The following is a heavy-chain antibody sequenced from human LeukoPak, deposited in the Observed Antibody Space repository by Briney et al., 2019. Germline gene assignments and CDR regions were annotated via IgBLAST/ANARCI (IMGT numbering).Heavy chain of an antibody. CDR3: ARLPGIAAPRDY. CDR2: ISSSSSYI. V-gene: IGHV3-21*01. CDR1: GFTFSSYS. Sequence: GGSLRLPCAASGFTFSSYSMNWVRQAPGKGLEWVSSISSSSSYIYYADSVKGRFTISRDNAKNSLYLQMNSLRAEDTAVYYCARLPGIAAPRDYWGQGTLVTVSS. J-gene: IGHJ4*02. D-gene: IGHD6-6*01.